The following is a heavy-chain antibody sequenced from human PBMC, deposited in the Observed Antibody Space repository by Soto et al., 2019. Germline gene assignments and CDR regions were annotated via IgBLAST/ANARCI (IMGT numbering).Heavy chain of an antibody. D-gene: IGHD6-6*01. CDR2: IYPGDSDT. J-gene: IGHJ6*03. CDR3: ARLEYSSSYYYYYYMDV. V-gene: IGHV5-51*01. Sequence: GESLKISCKGSGYSFTSYWIGWVRQMPVKGLEWMGIIYPGDSDTRYSPSFQGQVTISADKSISTAYLQWSSLKASDTAMYYCARLEYSSSYYYYYYMDVWAKGTTVTVSS. CDR1: GYSFTSYW.